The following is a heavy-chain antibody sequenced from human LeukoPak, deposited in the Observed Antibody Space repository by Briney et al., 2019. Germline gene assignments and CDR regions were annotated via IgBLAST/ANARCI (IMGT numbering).Heavy chain of an antibody. Sequence: SETLSLTRSDSGGSISSYYWWWIPRPPGTGLERFGYIYYSGRTNYNPSLKSRVTISVDTSKNQFSLKLSSVTAADTAVYYCARVSSGYPYYFDYWGQGTLVTVSS. D-gene: IGHD3-22*01. V-gene: IGHV4-59*01. J-gene: IGHJ4*02. CDR3: ARVSSGYPYYFDY. CDR2: IYYSGRT. CDR1: GGSISSYY.